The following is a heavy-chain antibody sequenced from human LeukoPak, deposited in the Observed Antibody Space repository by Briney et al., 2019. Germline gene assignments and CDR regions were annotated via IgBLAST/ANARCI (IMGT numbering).Heavy chain of an antibody. V-gene: IGHV1-46*01. CDR1: GYTFTSYY. J-gene: IGHJ6*02. Sequence: ASVKVSCKASGYTFTSYYMHWVRQAPGQGLEWMGIINPSGGSTSYAQKFQGRVTMTRDTSTSTVYMELSSLRSEDTAVYYCARDFVSAPQITMVRGVIIYYYYYGMDVWGQGTTVTVSS. CDR2: INPSGGST. CDR3: ARDFVSAPQITMVRGVIIYYYYYGMDV. D-gene: IGHD3-10*01.